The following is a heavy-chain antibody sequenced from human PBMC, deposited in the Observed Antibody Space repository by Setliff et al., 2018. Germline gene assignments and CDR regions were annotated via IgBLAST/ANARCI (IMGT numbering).Heavy chain of an antibody. CDR3: ASEGGGSGWTPDS. CDR2: IYFNGRS. J-gene: IGHJ4*02. D-gene: IGHD6-19*01. V-gene: IGHV4-59*01. CDR1: GGSISNYY. Sequence: SETLSLTCTVSGGSISNYYWSWIRQSPGKGLGRIGFIYFNGRSDNNPSFQRRVTMSVERSKNQFSLSLRAMTAADTAVYYCASEGGGSGWTPDSWGQGTLVTVSS.